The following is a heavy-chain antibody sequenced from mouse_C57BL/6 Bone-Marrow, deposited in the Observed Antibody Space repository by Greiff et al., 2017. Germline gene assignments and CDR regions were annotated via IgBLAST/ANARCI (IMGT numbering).Heavy chain of an antibody. CDR3: ARCGTYYFDY. V-gene: IGHV1-80*01. D-gene: IGHD1-1*01. Sequence: VQLQQSGAELVKPGASVKISCKASGYAFSSYWMNWVKQRPGKGLEWIGQIYPGDGDTNYNGKFKGKDTLTADKSSSTAYMHLRSLASEDSAVYYCARCGTYYFDYWGQGTTLTVS. CDR2: IYPGDGDT. CDR1: GYAFSSYW. J-gene: IGHJ2*01.